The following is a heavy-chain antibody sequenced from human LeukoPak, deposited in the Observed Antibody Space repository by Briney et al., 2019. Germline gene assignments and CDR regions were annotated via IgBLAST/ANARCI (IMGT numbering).Heavy chain of an antibody. CDR3: ARAGYQLLWNAFDI. D-gene: IGHD2-2*01. CDR2: TYYSGST. V-gene: IGHV4-59*01. Sequence: SETLSLTCTVSGGSISSYYWSWIRQPPGKGLEWIGYTYYSGSTNYNPSLKSRVTISVDTSKNQFSLKLSSVTAADTAVYYCARAGYQLLWNAFDIWGQGTMVTVSS. CDR1: GGSISSYY. J-gene: IGHJ3*02.